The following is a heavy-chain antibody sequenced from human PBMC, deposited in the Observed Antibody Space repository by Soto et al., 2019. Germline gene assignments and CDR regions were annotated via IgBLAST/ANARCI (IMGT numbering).Heavy chain of an antibody. V-gene: IGHV3-33*01. Sequence: PAGSLTLSCAASGFTFSTSYIHWDRQAPGKGREWVAVIWYDESNKYYADSVKGRFTISRDNSKNTLYLQMNSLRAEDTAVYYCVRDQLDSSVINYYYYYGMDVWGQGTTVTVSS. D-gene: IGHD3-22*01. J-gene: IGHJ6*02. CDR3: VRDQLDSSVINYYYYYGMDV. CDR2: IWYDESNK. CDR1: GFTFSTSY.